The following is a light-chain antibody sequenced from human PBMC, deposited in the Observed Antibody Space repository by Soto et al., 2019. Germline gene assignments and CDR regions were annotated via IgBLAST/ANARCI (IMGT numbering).Light chain of an antibody. CDR2: DAS. CDR1: QSVSSY. Sequence: EIVLTQSPATLSLSPGERATLSCRASQSVSSYLAWYQQKPGQAPRLLIYDASNRATGIPARFIGSGSGTDFTLTISGLEPEDFAVYYCQQRSNWPLTFGGGTKVEIK. V-gene: IGKV3-11*01. J-gene: IGKJ4*01. CDR3: QQRSNWPLT.